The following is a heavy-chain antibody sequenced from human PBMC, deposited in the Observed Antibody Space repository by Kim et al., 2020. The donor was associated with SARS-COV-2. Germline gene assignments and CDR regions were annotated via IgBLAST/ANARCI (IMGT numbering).Heavy chain of an antibody. Sequence: GGSLRLSCAASGFTFSSYEMNWVRQAPGKGLEWVSYISSSGSTIYYADSVKGRFTISRDNAKNSLYLQMNSLRAEDTAVYYCARDSPADYGGEGTDYWGQETLVTVSS. CDR2: ISSSGSTI. J-gene: IGHJ4*02. D-gene: IGHD4-17*01. V-gene: IGHV3-48*03. CDR1: GFTFSSYE. CDR3: ARDSPADYGGEGTDY.